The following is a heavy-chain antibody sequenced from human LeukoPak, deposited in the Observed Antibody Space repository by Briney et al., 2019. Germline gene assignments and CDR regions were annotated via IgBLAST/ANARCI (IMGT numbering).Heavy chain of an antibody. V-gene: IGHV3-53*01. D-gene: IGHD2-8*01. CDR1: GFTVSSNY. CDR3: ARDVHRDSDCTNAVCPNDY. J-gene: IGHJ4*02. CDR2: IYSGGNT. Sequence: PGGSLRLSCAASGFTVSSNYMTWVRQAPGKGLEWVSVIYSGGNTYYADSVKGRFTISRDNSKNTLYLQMNSLRAEDTAVYYCARDVHRDSDCTNAVCPNDYWGQGTLVTVSS.